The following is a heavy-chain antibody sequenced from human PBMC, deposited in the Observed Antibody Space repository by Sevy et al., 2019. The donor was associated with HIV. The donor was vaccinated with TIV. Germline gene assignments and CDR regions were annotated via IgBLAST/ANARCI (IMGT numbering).Heavy chain of an antibody. V-gene: IGHV3-23*01. J-gene: IGHJ3*01. D-gene: IGHD3-22*01. Sequence: GGSLRLSCAASGFTFNTHVMNWVRQAPGKGLEWVSSISGFGNTYYADSLRGRFSISRDNAKNSLFLQRNRLRADDTAVYYCAKVLNPALESMMEVTVSSLKGFDVWGQGTMVTVSS. CDR1: GFTFNTHV. CDR2: ISGFGNT. CDR3: AKVLNPALESMMEVTVSSLKGFDV.